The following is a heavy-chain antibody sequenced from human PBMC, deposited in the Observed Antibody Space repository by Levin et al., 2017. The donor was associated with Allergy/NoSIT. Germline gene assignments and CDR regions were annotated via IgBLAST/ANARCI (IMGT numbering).Heavy chain of an antibody. J-gene: IGHJ6*02. CDR2: ISGSGGST. CDR3: AKREMATIQGYYYYGMDV. D-gene: IGHD5-24*01. Sequence: GGSLRLSCAASGFTFSSYAMSWVRQAPGKGLEWVSAISGSGGSTYYADSVKGRFTISRDNSKNTLYLQMNSLRAEDTAVYYCAKREMATIQGYYYYGMDVWGQGTTVTVSS. CDR1: GFTFSSYA. V-gene: IGHV3-23*01.